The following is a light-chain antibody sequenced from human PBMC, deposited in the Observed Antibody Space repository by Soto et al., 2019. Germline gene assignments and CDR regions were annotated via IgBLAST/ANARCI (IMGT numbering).Light chain of an antibody. CDR3: QQYNSYPGT. J-gene: IGKJ1*01. Sequence: DIQMTQSPSTLSASVGDRVTITCRASQFISNWLAWYQQKPASAPMLLIYDASSMEGVVPLRFSSGGCGTSVTHTSSSLQPEDFATYYCQQYNSYPGTYGEGTKVVIK. CDR2: DAS. V-gene: IGKV1-5*01. CDR1: QFISNW.